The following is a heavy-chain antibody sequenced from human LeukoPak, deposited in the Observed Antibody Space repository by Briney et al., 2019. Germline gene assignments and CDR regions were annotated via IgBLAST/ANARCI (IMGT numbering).Heavy chain of an antibody. CDR2: IKQDGSEK. CDR3: ARGDIVVVPAAMFG. CDR1: GFTFSSYW. D-gene: IGHD2-2*01. V-gene: IGHV3-7*01. J-gene: IGHJ4*02. Sequence: GGSLRLSCAASGFTFSSYWMSWVRQAPGKGREGGANIKQDGSEKYYVDSVKGRFTISRDNAKTSLYLQMNSLRAEATAVYYCARGDIVVVPAAMFGWGQGTLVTVSS.